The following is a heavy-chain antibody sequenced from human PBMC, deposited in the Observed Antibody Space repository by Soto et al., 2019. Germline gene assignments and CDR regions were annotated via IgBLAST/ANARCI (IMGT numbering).Heavy chain of an antibody. CDR3: VRGWGGGVHLSCLDL. CDR2: IFYDGFNE. CDR1: GFTFRQYG. Sequence: QVQLVESGGGVVQPGTSLRLSCAASGFTFRQYGMHWVRQAPGKGLEWVAVIFYDGFNEYYADSVRGRFTVSRDNSGNRVYLQMNSLRVEDTAVYYCVRGWGGGVHLSCLDLWGQGTAVVVSS. D-gene: IGHD2-8*02. V-gene: IGHV3-33*01. J-gene: IGHJ3*01.